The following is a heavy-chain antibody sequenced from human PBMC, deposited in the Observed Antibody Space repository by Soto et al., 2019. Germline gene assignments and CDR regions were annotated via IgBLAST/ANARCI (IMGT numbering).Heavy chain of an antibody. Sequence: ASVKVSCKASGGTFSSYTISWVRQAPGQGLEWMGRIIPILGIANYAQKFQGRVTITADESTSTAYMELSSLRSEDTAVYYCAARRGGSGTDQDYWGQGTLVTVSS. D-gene: IGHD3-10*01. V-gene: IGHV1-69*02. J-gene: IGHJ4*02. CDR2: IIPILGIA. CDR3: AARRGGSGTDQDY. CDR1: GGTFSSYT.